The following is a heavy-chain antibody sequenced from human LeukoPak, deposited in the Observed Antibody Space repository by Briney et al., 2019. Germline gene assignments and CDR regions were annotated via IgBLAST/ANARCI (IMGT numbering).Heavy chain of an antibody. CDR2: ISGSGDTT. D-gene: IGHD6-13*01. CDR3: ARHQNIAAAGFDY. V-gene: IGHV3-23*01. J-gene: IGHJ4*02. Sequence: GGSLRLSCAASGFTFSSYAMSWVRQASGKGLEWVSSISGSGDTTYYAGSVKGRFTISRDNSKNTLYLQRNSLRAEDTAVYSCARHQNIAAAGFDYWGQGTLVTVSS. CDR1: GFTFSSYA.